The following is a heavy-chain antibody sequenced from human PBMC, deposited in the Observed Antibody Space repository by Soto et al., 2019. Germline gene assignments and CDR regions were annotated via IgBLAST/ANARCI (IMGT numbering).Heavy chain of an antibody. D-gene: IGHD2-2*01. Sequence: GGSLRLSCAASGFTFSSYAMSWVRQAPGKGLEWVSAISGSGGSTYYADSVKGRFTISRDNSKNTLYLQMNSLRAEDTAVYYCAKDQGYCSSTSCYQLSDYWGQGTLVTVSS. J-gene: IGHJ4*02. CDR1: GFTFSSYA. CDR2: ISGSGGST. CDR3: AKDQGYCSSTSCYQLSDY. V-gene: IGHV3-23*01.